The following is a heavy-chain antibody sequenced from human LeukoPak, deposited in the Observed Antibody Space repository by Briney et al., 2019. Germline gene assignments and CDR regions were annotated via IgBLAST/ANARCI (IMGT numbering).Heavy chain of an antibody. D-gene: IGHD3-22*01. Sequence: ASVKVSCKASGGTFSSYAISWVRQAPGQGLEWMGIINPSGGSTSYAQKFQGRVTMTRDMSTSTVYMELSSLRSEDTAVYYCARDSTSGGYYSYYYYYMDVWGKGTTVTVSS. CDR1: GGTFSSYA. CDR3: ARDSTSGGYYSYYYYYMDV. J-gene: IGHJ6*03. V-gene: IGHV1-46*01. CDR2: INPSGGST.